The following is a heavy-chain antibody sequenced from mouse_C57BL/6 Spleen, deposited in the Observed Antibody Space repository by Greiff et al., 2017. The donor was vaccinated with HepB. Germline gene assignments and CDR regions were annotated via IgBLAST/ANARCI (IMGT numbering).Heavy chain of an antibody. J-gene: IGHJ1*03. Sequence: DVKLQESGAELVRPGASVKLSCTASGFNIKDYYMHWVKQRPEQGLEWIGRIDPEDGDTEYAPKFQGKATMTADTSTNKAYLQLSSLTSEDTAVYYCTKVTTVVSPDVWGTGTTVTVSS. V-gene: IGHV14-1*01. D-gene: IGHD1-1*01. CDR1: GFNIKDYY. CDR2: IDPEDGDT. CDR3: TKVTTVVSPDV.